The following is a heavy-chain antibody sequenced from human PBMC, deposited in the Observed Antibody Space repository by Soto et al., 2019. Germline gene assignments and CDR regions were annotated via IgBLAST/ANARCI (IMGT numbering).Heavy chain of an antibody. CDR3: ARDWKGAEGFDP. Sequence: GASVKVSCKASGYTFTSYGISWVRQAPGQGLEWMGWISAYNGNTNYAQKLQGRVTMTTDTSTSTSYMELRSLTSDDTAVYFCARDWKGAEGFDPWGQGTLVTVSS. CDR1: GYTFTSYG. J-gene: IGHJ5*02. D-gene: IGHD1-1*01. V-gene: IGHV1-18*01. CDR2: ISAYNGNT.